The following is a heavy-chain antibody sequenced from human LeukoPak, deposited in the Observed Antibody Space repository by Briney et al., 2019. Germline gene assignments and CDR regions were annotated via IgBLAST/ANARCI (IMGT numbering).Heavy chain of an antibody. CDR3: AREGHLGKYFDL. J-gene: IGHJ2*01. CDR1: GFTFSSYA. D-gene: IGHD3-16*01. CDR2: ISGSGGST. Sequence: GGSLRLSCAASGFTFSSYAMSWVRQAPGKGLEWVSVISGSGGSTYYADSVQGRFTISRDNSKNTLYLQMNSLRVEDTAVYYCAREGHLGKYFDLWGRGTQVTVSS. V-gene: IGHV3-23*01.